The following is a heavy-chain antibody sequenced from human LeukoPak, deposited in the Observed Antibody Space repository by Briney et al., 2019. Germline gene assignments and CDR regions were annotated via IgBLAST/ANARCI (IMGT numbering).Heavy chain of an antibody. CDR2: TYYRSKWYY. D-gene: IGHD3-10*01. Sequence: SQTLSLTCVISGDSVSSNRAAWNWIRQSPSRGLEWLARTYYRSKWYYDYAASVKSRITINPDTSKNQFSLHLNSLTPEDTAVYYCASFSPIRGAYYMDVWGKGTTVTVSS. V-gene: IGHV6-1*01. J-gene: IGHJ6*03. CDR1: GDSVSSNRAA. CDR3: ASFSPIRGAYYMDV.